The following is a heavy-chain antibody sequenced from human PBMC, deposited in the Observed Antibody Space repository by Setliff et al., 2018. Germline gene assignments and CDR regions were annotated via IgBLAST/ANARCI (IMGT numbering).Heavy chain of an antibody. Sequence: GGSLRLSCEASGFTFSSYSMNWVRQAPGKGLEWVAHISYSSGSISYADSVKGRFTISRDNAKNSLYLQMNSLRPGDTAVYYCARGQGLYYFDSSGYIMDIWGHGALVTVSS. CDR1: GFTFSSYS. CDR3: ARGQGLYYFDSSGYIMDI. V-gene: IGHV3-48*01. D-gene: IGHD3-22*01. J-gene: IGHJ4*01. CDR2: ISYSSGSI.